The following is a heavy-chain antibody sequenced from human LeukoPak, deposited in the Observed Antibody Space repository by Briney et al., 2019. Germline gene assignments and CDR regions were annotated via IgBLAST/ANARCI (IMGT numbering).Heavy chain of an antibody. CDR2: ISKNGRNT. D-gene: IGHD6-19*01. CDR1: GFTLSSYS. J-gene: IGHJ1*01. V-gene: IGHV3-64*01. Sequence: SGGSLRLSCAASGFTLSSYSMHWVRQAPGKGLEFASAISKNGRNTYYGNSMKGRFTISRDISKNTLYLQMGSLRPEDMAVYYCARVDSGSACASWGQGILVTVSS. CDR3: ARVDSGSACAS.